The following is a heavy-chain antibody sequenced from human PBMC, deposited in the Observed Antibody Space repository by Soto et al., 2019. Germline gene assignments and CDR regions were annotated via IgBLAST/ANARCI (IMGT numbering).Heavy chain of an antibody. Sequence: GGSLRLSCAASGFTFSDAWMSWARQAPGKGLEWVGRIKSKTDGGTTDYAAPVKGRFTISRDDSKNTLYLQMNSLKTEDTAVYYCTLLPGYPTLASWGQGTLVTVSS. J-gene: IGHJ4*02. V-gene: IGHV3-15*01. CDR3: TLLPGYPTLAS. D-gene: IGHD3-9*01. CDR2: IKSKTDGGTT. CDR1: GFTFSDAW.